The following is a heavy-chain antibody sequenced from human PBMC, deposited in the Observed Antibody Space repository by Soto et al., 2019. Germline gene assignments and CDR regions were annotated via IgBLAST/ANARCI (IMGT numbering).Heavy chain of an antibody. CDR2: NSAYNGNT. CDR3: AASYDSSGYYYPDFDY. Sequence: ASVKVSCKASGYAFTNFGISWVRQAPGQGLEWMGWNSAYNGNTNYAQKFQERVTITRDMSTSTAYMELSSLRSEDTAVYYCAASYDSSGYYYPDFDYWGQGTLVTVSS. J-gene: IGHJ4*02. CDR1: GYAFTNFG. V-gene: IGHV1-18*01. D-gene: IGHD3-22*01.